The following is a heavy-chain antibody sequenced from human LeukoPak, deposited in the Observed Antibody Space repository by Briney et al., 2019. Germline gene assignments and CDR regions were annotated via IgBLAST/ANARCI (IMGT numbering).Heavy chain of an antibody. D-gene: IGHD3-10*01. J-gene: IGHJ5*02. Sequence: SETLSLTCTVSGGPISSYYWSWIRQSPDKGLEWIGEINHSRSTNYNPSLKSRVTMSVDTSKNQISLKLKSVTAADTAVYYCARDSGTSGEVKFDPWGQGALVTVSS. V-gene: IGHV4-34*01. CDR1: GGPISSYY. CDR2: INHSRST. CDR3: ARDSGTSGEVKFDP.